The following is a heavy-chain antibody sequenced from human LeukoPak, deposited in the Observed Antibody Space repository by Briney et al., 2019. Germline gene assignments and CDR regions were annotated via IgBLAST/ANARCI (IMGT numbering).Heavy chain of an antibody. Sequence: PGGSLRLSCAASGFTFSSYSMNWVRQAPGKGLEWVSAISGSGGSTYYADSVKGRFTISRDNSKNTLYLQMNSLRAEDTAVYYCAKGSIVVVVAATDYWGQGTLVTVSS. J-gene: IGHJ4*02. CDR1: GFTFSSYS. CDR3: AKGSIVVVVAATDY. CDR2: ISGSGGST. V-gene: IGHV3-23*01. D-gene: IGHD2-15*01.